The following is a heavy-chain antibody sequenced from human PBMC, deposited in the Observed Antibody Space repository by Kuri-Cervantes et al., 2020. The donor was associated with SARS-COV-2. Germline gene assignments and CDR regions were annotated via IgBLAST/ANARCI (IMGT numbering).Heavy chain of an antibody. CDR2: IIPIFGTA. CDR1: GGTFISYA. V-gene: IGHV1-69*13. Sequence: SLKISCNASGGTFISYAISCVRQAPGQGLEWRGGIIPIFGTANYAQKFQGRVTITADESTSTAYMELSSLRSEDTAVYYCARTLYVDTAMGAYYYYYMDDWGKGTTVTVSS. CDR3: ARTLYVDTAMGAYYYYYMDD. D-gene: IGHD5-18*01. J-gene: IGHJ6*03.